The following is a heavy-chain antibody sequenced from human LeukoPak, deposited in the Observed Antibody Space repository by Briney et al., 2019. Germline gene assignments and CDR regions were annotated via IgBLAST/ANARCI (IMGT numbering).Heavy chain of an antibody. CDR2: INPNDGDT. J-gene: IGHJ4*02. V-gene: IGHV1-2*02. Sequence: VSVKVSCKASGYTFTDYYMHWVRQAPGQGFEWMGWINPNDGDTSYAQKFQGRVTMTRDTSISTAHMEVSRLRSDDTAVYYCARANFLYCSSSTCLFDYWGQGTLVTVSS. CDR3: ARANFLYCSSSTCLFDY. CDR1: GYTFTDYY. D-gene: IGHD2-2*01.